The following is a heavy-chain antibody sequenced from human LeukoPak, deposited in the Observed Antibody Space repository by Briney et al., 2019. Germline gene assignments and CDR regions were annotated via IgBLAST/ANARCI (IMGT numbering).Heavy chain of an antibody. CDR2: IKEDGSEK. V-gene: IGHV3-7*01. D-gene: IGHD5-18*01. J-gene: IGHJ4*02. Sequence: PGGSLRLSCAASGFTFSSYSMNWVRQAPGKGLEWVANIKEDGSEKYYVDSVKGRFTISRDNAKNSLYLQMDGLRAEDTALYYCSRGLPEGGYRYGQPGQDYWGQGTLVTVSS. CDR3: SRGLPEGGYRYGQPGQDY. CDR1: GFTFSSYS.